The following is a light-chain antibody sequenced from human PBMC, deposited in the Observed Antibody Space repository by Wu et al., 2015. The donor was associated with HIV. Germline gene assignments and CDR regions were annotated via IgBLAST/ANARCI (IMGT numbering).Light chain of an antibody. V-gene: IGKV3-15*01. CDR3: QRYNDWPMT. CDR1: QSVSFH. J-gene: IGKJ5*01. Sequence: EVIMTQSPDTVSVFPGERVTLSCRASQSVSFHLAWFRQKPGQAPRLLIYDASKRGTGVPARFSGRGFGTEFSLTIDNVQSDDFAIYYCQRYNDWPMTFGQ. CDR2: DAS.